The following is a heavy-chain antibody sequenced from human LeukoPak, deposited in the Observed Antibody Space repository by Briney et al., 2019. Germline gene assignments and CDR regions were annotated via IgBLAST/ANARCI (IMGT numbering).Heavy chain of an antibody. CDR1: GYSISSGYY. CDR2: IYHSGST. D-gene: IGHD5-12*01. V-gene: IGHV4-38-2*02. J-gene: IGHJ6*03. Sequence: SETLSLTCTVSGYSISSGYYWGWIRQPPGKGLEWIGSIYHSGSTYYNPSLKSRVTISVDTSKNQFSLKLSSVTAADTAVYYCARSQPQHIVATIPPYYYYYMDVWGKGTTVTVSS. CDR3: ARSQPQHIVATIPPYYYYYMDV.